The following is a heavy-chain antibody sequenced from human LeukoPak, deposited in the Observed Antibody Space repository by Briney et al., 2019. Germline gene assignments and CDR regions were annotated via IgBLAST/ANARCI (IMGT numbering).Heavy chain of an antibody. J-gene: IGHJ4*02. V-gene: IGHV3-15*01. CDR3: TTRLRYFDWTIYDFDY. CDR1: GFTFSNAW. D-gene: IGHD3-9*01. CDR2: IKSKTDGGTT. Sequence: GGSLRLSRAASGFTFSNAWMSWVRQAPGKGLEWVGRIKSKTDGGTTDYAAPVKGRFTISRDDSKNTLYLQMNSLKTEDTAVYYCTTRLRYFDWTIYDFDYWGQGTLVTVSS.